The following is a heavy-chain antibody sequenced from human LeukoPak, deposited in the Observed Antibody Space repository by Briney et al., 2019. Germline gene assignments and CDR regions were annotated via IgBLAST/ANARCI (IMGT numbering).Heavy chain of an antibody. Sequence: ASVKVSCKASGYTFTGYYMHWVRQAPGQGLEWMGWINPNSGGTNYAQKFQGRVTMTRDTSISTAYMELSRLRSDDTAVYYCARNYYDSSGYRYAFDIWGQGTMVTVSS. D-gene: IGHD3-22*01. V-gene: IGHV1-2*02. J-gene: IGHJ3*02. CDR3: ARNYYDSSGYRYAFDI. CDR2: INPNSGGT. CDR1: GYTFTGYY.